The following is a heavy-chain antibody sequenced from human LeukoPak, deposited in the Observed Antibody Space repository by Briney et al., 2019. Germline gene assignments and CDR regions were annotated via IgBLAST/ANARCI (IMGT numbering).Heavy chain of an antibody. CDR3: ARALD. CDR2: ISSSGSTI. J-gene: IGHJ4*02. CDR1: GVSFKSFE. Sequence: GGSLRLSCAASGVSFKSFEMNWLRQAPGKGLEWLSYISSSGSTIYYADSVKGRFTISRDNAKNSLYLQMNSLRAEDTAVYYCARALDWGQGTRVTVSS. D-gene: IGHD3-16*01. V-gene: IGHV3-48*03.